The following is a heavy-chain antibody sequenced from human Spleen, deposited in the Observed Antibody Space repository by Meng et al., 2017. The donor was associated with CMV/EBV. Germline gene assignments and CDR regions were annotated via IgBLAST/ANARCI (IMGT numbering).Heavy chain of an antibody. Sequence: GFTFSSSAMSWVRQAPGKGLEWVSAISGTGGSTYYADSVKGRFTISRDNSKNTLYLQMNSLRAEDTAVYYCAKDPLGAVAGENWFDPWGQGTLVTVSS. CDR2: ISGTGGST. D-gene: IGHD6-19*01. CDR1: GFTFSSSA. CDR3: AKDPLGAVAGENWFDP. J-gene: IGHJ5*02. V-gene: IGHV3-23*01.